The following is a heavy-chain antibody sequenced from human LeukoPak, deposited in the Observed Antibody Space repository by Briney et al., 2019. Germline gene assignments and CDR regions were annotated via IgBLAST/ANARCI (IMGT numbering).Heavy chain of an antibody. J-gene: IGHJ4*02. CDR2: ISTSGSTI. CDR1: GFTFSDYY. V-gene: IGHV3-11*01. CDR3: ARGIRYFYGSGSYDY. D-gene: IGHD3-10*01. Sequence: PGGSLRLSCAASGFTFSDYYMSWIRQAPGKGLEWVSYISTSGSTIYYADSVKGRFTISRDNAKNSLYLQMNSLGAEDTALYYCARGIRYFYGSGSYDYWGQGTLVTVSS.